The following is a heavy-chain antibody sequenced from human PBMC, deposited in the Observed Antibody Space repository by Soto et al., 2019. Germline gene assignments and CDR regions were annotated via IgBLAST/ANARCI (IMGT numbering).Heavy chain of an antibody. J-gene: IGHJ6*02. V-gene: IGHV5-51*01. CDR2: IYPGDSDT. Sequence: PGESLKISCKGSGYTFTDYWIGWVRQLPGKGLEWMGIIYPGDSDTRYSPSFQGHVTITVDKSTSTAYLQWNTLKASDTAMYYCARHSSNFRYYYYAMDVWGQGTPVTVSS. CDR3: ARHSSNFRYYYYAMDV. CDR1: GYTFTDYW. D-gene: IGHD6-19*01.